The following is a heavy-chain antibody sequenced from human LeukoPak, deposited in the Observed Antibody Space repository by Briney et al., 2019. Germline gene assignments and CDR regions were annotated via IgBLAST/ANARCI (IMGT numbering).Heavy chain of an antibody. V-gene: IGHV3-48*03. D-gene: IGHD3-10*02. Sequence: PGGSLRLSCAASGFTYSSYEMNWVRQAPGKGLEWVSYISSSGSTIYYADSVKGRFTISRDNAKDSLYLQMNSLRAEDTAVYYCAELGITMIGGVWGKGTTVTISS. CDR2: ISSSGSTI. CDR1: GFTYSSYE. J-gene: IGHJ6*04. CDR3: AELGITMIGGV.